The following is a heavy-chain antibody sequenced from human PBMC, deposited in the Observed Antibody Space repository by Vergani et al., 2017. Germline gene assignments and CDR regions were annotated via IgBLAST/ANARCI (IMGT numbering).Heavy chain of an antibody. J-gene: IGHJ6*02. D-gene: IGHD4-17*01. V-gene: IGHV3-23*01. CDR2: ISGSGGST. CDR1: GFTFSSFA. Sequence: EVQLLESGGGLVQPGGSLRLSCAASGFTFSSFAMSWVRQAPGKGLKWVSAISGSGGSTYYADSVKGRFTISRDNSKTTLDLQMNSLRAEDTAVYYCASGDAPADYGDYQYYYYGMDVWGQ. CDR3: ASGDAPADYGDYQYYYYGMDV.